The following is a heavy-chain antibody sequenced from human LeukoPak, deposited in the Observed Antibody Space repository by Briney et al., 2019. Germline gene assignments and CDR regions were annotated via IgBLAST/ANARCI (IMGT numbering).Heavy chain of an antibody. Sequence: TGGSLRLSCTASGFTFGDYAMSWVRQAPGKGLEWVGFIRSKAYGGTTEYAASVKGRFTISRDDSKSIAYLQMNSLKTEDTAVYYCTRADIDCSGTSCYLYWGQGTLVTVSS. CDR2: IRSKAYGGTT. CDR3: TRADIDCSGTSCYLY. CDR1: GFTFGDYA. V-gene: IGHV3-49*04. D-gene: IGHD2-2*01. J-gene: IGHJ4*02.